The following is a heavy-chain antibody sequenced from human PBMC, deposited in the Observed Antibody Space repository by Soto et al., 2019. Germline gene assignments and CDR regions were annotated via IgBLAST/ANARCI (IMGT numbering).Heavy chain of an antibody. Sequence: ASVKVSCKVSGYTLTELSMHWVRQAPGKGLEWMGGFDPEDGETIYAQKFQGRVTMTEDTSTETAYMELSSLRSEDTAVYYCATEIRGLYYGSSSNAFDIWGQGTMVTVSS. V-gene: IGHV1-24*01. CDR2: FDPEDGET. J-gene: IGHJ3*02. D-gene: IGHD3-10*01. CDR1: GYTLTELS. CDR3: ATEIRGLYYGSSSNAFDI.